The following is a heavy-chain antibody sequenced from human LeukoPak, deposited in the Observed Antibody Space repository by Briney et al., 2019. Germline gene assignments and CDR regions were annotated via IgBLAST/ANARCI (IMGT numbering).Heavy chain of an antibody. J-gene: IGHJ5*02. D-gene: IGHD3-22*01. CDR2: IYYSGST. Sequence: SETLSLTCAVSGGSINTSSYHWGWIRQPPGKGLELIGSIYYSGSTHYNPSLKSRVTISADTSKNQFSLKLRSVTAADTAVYYCVRRRYYYDSSGDLGWFGPWGQGTLVTVSS. V-gene: IGHV4-39*01. CDR3: VRRRYYYDSSGDLGWFGP. CDR1: GGSINTSSYH.